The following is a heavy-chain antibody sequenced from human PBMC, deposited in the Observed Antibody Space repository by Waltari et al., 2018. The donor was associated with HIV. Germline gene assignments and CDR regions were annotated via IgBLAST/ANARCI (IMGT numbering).Heavy chain of an antibody. J-gene: IGHJ4*02. CDR3: ARDSGYDWGGFPGGFDY. V-gene: IGHV1-69*06. CDR2: IIPIFGTA. CDR1: GGTFSSYA. Sequence: QVQLVQSGAEVKKPGSSVKVSCKASGGTFSSYAISWVRQAPGQGLEWMGGIIPIFGTANYAQKCQGRVTITADKSTSTAYMELSSLRSEDTAVYYCARDSGYDWGGFPGGFDYWGQGTLVTVSS. D-gene: IGHD5-12*01.